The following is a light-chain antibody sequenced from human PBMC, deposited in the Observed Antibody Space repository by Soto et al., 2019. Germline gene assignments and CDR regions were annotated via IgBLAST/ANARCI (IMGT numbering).Light chain of an antibody. CDR1: SSDVGGYNY. CDR2: ELS. Sequence: QSALTQPASVSGSPGQSITISCTGTSSDVGGYNYVAWYQQHPGKVPRLMIYELSNRPSGVSNRFSGSKSGSTASLPISGLQPDDEAAYYCISYTSSSTSYVFGTGTKVTVL. J-gene: IGLJ1*01. CDR3: ISYTSSSTSYV. V-gene: IGLV2-14*01.